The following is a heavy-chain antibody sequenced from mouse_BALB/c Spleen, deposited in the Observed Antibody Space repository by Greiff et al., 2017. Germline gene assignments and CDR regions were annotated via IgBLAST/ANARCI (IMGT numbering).Heavy chain of an antibody. CDR3: TRSEALRLRAMDY. Sequence: VHVKQSGTVLARPGASVKMSCKASGYTFTSYWMHWVKQRPGQGLEWIGAIYPGNSDTSYNQKFKGKAKLTAVTSTSTAYMELSSLTNEDSAVYYCTRSEALRLRAMDYWGQGTSVTVSS. V-gene: IGHV1-5*01. J-gene: IGHJ4*01. CDR2: IYPGNSDT. D-gene: IGHD1-2*01. CDR1: GYTFTSYW.